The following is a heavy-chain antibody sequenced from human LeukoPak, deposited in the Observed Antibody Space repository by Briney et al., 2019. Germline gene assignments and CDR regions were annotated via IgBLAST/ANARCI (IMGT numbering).Heavy chain of an antibody. J-gene: IGHJ4*02. V-gene: IGHV3-48*04. CDR1: GFTFSGYS. CDR3: ARMNYISSGWGAPFDY. Sequence: GGSLRLSCTASGFTFSGYSMNWVRQAPGKGLEWISYIRSSGSTIYYADSMKGRFTISRDNAKNSLYLQMNSLRAEDTAVYYCARMNYISSGWGAPFDYWGQGTLVTVSS. D-gene: IGHD1-7*01. CDR2: IRSSGSTI.